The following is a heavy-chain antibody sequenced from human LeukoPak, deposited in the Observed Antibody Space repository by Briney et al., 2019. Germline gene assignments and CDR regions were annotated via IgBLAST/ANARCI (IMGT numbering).Heavy chain of an antibody. CDR2: IKEDGSEK. CDR1: GITFSTYW. V-gene: IGHV3-7*01. Sequence: GGSLRLSCAASGITFSTYWMSWVRQAPGKGLEWVANIKEDGSEKYYVDSVKGRFTISRDNAKNSLYPQMNSLRAEDTAVYYCARDGGYYYPNSFDYWGQGTLVTVSS. D-gene: IGHD3-22*01. CDR3: ARDGGYYYPNSFDY. J-gene: IGHJ4*02.